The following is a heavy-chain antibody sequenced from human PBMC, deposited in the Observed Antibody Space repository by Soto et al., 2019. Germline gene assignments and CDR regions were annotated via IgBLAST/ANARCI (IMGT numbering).Heavy chain of an antibody. CDR3: AKDSNKYSSSLRGRYFDY. V-gene: IGHV3-23*01. CDR2: ISGGGSNT. J-gene: IGHJ4*02. Sequence: ESLRLSCAASGFPFSSYVMSWVRQAPGKGLEWVSGISGGGSNTFYADYVKGRFTISRDNSKNTLLLQMNSLGAEDTAVYYCAKDSNKYSSSLRGRYFDYWGQGIGVTVSS. CDR1: GFPFSSYV. D-gene: IGHD4-4*01.